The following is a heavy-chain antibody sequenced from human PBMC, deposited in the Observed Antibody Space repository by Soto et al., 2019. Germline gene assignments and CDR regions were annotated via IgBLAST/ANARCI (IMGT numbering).Heavy chain of an antibody. CDR1: GYTFTSYG. CDR2: ISAYNGNT. Sequence: ASVKVSCKASGYTFTSYGISWVRQAPGQGLEWMGWISAYNGNTNYAQKLQGGATMTTDTSTSTAYMELRSLRSDDTAVYYCARVSSPIVVVITPGGYWGQGTLVTVSS. D-gene: IGHD3-22*01. CDR3: ARVSSPIVVVITPGGY. V-gene: IGHV1-18*01. J-gene: IGHJ4*02.